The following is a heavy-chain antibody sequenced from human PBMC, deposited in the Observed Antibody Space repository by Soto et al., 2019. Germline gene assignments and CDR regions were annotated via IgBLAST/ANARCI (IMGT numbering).Heavy chain of an antibody. CDR2: IYYSGST. CDR1: GGSISSGDYY. Sequence: SSETLSLTCTVSGGSISSGDYYWSWIRQPPGKGLEWIGYIYYSGSTYYNPSLKSRVTISVDTSKNQFSLKLSSVTAADTAVYYCAREPLGRYYDSSGSFDYWGQGTLVTVSS. CDR3: AREPLGRYYDSSGSFDY. D-gene: IGHD3-22*01. J-gene: IGHJ4*02. V-gene: IGHV4-30-4*01.